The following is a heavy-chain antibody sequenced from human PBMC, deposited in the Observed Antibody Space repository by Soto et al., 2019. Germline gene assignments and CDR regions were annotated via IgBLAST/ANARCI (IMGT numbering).Heavy chain of an antibody. CDR1: GFTFSSYA. CDR2: ISGSGGST. CDR3: AKDLVGSNADYYDY. Sequence: GGSLRLSCAASGFTFSSYAMSWVRQAPGKGMEWAAAISGSGGSTYYADSVKGRFTISRENSKNTLYLQMNSLRAEDAAVYYCAKDLVGSNADYYDYWGQGTLVTVSS. V-gene: IGHV3-23*01. J-gene: IGHJ4*02. D-gene: IGHD2-15*01.